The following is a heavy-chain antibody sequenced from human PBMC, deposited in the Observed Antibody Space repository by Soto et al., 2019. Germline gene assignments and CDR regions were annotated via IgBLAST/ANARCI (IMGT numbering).Heavy chain of an antibody. J-gene: IGHJ6*03. CDR1: GDSVSSNSAA. V-gene: IGHV6-1*01. CDR3: AREDDPGGYYYYYMGV. CDR2: TYYRSKWYN. Sequence: SQTLSLTCAISGDSVSSNSAAWNWIRQSPSRGLEWLGRTYYRSKWYNDYAVSVKSRITINPDTSKNQFSLQLNSVTPEDTAVYYRAREDDPGGYYYYYMGVWGKGTTVTVSS. D-gene: IGHD3-16*01.